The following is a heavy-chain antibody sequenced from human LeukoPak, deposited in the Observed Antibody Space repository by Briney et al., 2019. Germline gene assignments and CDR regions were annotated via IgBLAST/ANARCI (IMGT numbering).Heavy chain of an antibody. CDR1: GGSISSYY. CDR3: ARVRPYCSSTSCYPGVDP. D-gene: IGHD2-2*01. Sequence: PPQTLSLTCTVSGGSISSYYWSWIRQPPGHGLERLGYIYYSGSTNYNPSLKSRVTISVDTSKNQFSLKLSSVTAADTAVYYCARVRPYCSSTSCYPGVDPWGQGTLVTVSS. V-gene: IGHV4-59*08. J-gene: IGHJ5*02. CDR2: IYYSGST.